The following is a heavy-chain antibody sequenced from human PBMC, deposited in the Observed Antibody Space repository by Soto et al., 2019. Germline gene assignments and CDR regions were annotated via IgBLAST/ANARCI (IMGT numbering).Heavy chain of an antibody. CDR1: GFTVSNNY. J-gene: IGHJ4*02. CDR3: AAPPGGGGY. CDR2: IYSGGYT. D-gene: IGHD6-25*01. Sequence: EVQLVESGGGLIQPGGSLRLSCAVSGFTVSNNYMSWVRQAPGKGLEGVSVIYSGGYTAYGDSVKGRFTLSRDNSKKPRYRQMKTRGAADPAGVLGAAPPGGGGYWGQGTLVTVSS. V-gene: IGHV3-53*01.